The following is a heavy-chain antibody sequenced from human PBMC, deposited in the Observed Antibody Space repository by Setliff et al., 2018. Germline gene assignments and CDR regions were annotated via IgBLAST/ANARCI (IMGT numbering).Heavy chain of an antibody. CDR2: MNPNNGNT. J-gene: IGHJ6*02. D-gene: IGHD2-2*01. CDR3: ARVLLGSYCSSTSCRDPQYGMDV. Sequence: GASVKVSCKASGYTFINYEINWVRQATGQGLEWMGGMNPNNGNTGYAQKFQGRVTMTRNTSISTAYMELSSLGSEDTAVYYCARVLLGSYCSSTSCRDPQYGMDVWGQGTTVTVSS. V-gene: IGHV1-8*02. CDR1: GYTFINYE.